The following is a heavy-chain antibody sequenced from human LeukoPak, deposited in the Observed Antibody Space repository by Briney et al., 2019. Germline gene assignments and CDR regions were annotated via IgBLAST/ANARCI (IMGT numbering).Heavy chain of an antibody. D-gene: IGHD5-24*01. CDR3: ARDEEDGYNPLRDY. CDR2: LSYGGRNN. CDR1: GFIFTNYG. J-gene: IGHJ4*02. V-gene: IGHV3-33*05. Sequence: VGSLRLSCAAAGFIFTNYGMHWVRQAPGKWLGWVAVLSYGGRNNYYADSVKGRFNISRDNSKNTLYLQMNSLRAEDTAVYYCARDEEDGYNPLRDYWGRGTLVTVSS.